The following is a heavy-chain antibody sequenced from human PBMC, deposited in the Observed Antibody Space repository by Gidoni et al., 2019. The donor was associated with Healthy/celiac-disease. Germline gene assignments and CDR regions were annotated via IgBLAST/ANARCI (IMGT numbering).Heavy chain of an antibody. CDR3: AKDIKGSGKIA. Sequence: EVQLVESGGGLVQPGRSLRLSCAASGFTFDDYAMQWVRQAPGKGLEWVSGISWNSGSIGYADSVKGRFTISRDNAKNSLYLQMNSLRAEDTALYYCAKDIKGSGKIAWGQGTLVTVSS. V-gene: IGHV3-9*01. CDR1: GFTFDDYA. D-gene: IGHD3-10*01. J-gene: IGHJ5*02. CDR2: ISWNSGSI.